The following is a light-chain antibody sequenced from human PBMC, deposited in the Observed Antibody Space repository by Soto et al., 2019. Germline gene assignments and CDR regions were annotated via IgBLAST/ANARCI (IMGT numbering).Light chain of an antibody. CDR1: QSVLYSSNNKNY. J-gene: IGKJ5*01. CDR2: WAS. CDR3: QQYKNWPPIT. V-gene: IGKV4-1*01. Sequence: DIVMTQSPDSLAVSLGERATINCKSSQSVLYSSNNKNYLAWYQQKPGQPPKLLIYWASTRESGVPDRFSGSGSGTDFTLTISSVQSEDFAVYYCQQYKNWPPITFGQGTRLEIK.